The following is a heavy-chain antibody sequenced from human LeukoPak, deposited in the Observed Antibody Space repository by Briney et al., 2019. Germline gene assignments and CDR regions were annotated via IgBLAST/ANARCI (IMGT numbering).Heavy chain of an antibody. V-gene: IGHV1-2*02. CDR1: GYTFTGYY. J-gene: IGHJ4*02. CDR2: INPNSGGT. Sequence: ASVKVSCKASGYTFTGYYMHWVRQAPAQGLEWMGWINPNSGGTNYAQKFQGRVTMTRGTSISTAYMELSRLRSDDTAVYYCARESRKLTTIDYWGQGTLVTVSS. CDR3: ARESRKLTTIDY. D-gene: IGHD4/OR15-4a*01.